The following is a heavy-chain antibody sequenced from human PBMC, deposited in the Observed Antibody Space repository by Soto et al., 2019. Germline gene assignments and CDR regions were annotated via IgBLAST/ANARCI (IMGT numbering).Heavy chain of an antibody. V-gene: IGHV4-34*01. Sequence: SETLSLTCAVYGGSFSGYYWSWIRQPPGKGLEWIGEVNHSGSTNYNPSLKSRVTISVDTSKNQFSLKLSSVTAADTAVYYCARGGYCSSTSCYGVRWFDPWGQGTLVTVSS. J-gene: IGHJ5*02. CDR3: ARGGYCSSTSCYGVRWFDP. CDR2: VNHSGST. D-gene: IGHD2-2*01. CDR1: GGSFSGYY.